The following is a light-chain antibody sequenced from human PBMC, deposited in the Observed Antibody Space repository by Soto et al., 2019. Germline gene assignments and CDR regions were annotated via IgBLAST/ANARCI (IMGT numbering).Light chain of an antibody. J-gene: IGKJ4*02. Sequence: RSRSSLYPSEENRVTITCRASQDIAIYLAWYQQKPGEAPKLLIYAASTLYGGVPSRFSGSGSGTDFALTIISLQAEDVATYCCQQLRMLLSTFGGGSKVDIK. CDR2: AAS. CDR3: QQLRMLLST. V-gene: IGKV1-9*01. CDR1: QDIAIY.